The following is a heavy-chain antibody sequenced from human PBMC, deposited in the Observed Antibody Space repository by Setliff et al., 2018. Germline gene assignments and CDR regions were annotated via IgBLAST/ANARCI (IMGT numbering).Heavy chain of an antibody. J-gene: IGHJ5*02. Sequence: PSETLSLTCTVSGYSISSGYYWGWIRQPPGKGLEWIGSIYHSGSTYYNPSLKSRVTISVDTSKNQFSLKLSSVTAADTAVYYCARAGSIWFGELFPGNWFDPWGQGTLVTVSS. CDR3: ARAGSIWFGELFPGNWFDP. V-gene: IGHV4-38-2*02. CDR1: GYSISSGYY. D-gene: IGHD3-10*01. CDR2: IYHSGST.